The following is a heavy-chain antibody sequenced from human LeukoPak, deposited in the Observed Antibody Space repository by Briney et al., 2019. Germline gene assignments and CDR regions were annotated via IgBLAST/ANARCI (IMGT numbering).Heavy chain of an antibody. CDR2: LYDTGST. CDR1: GGSISTSSYY. V-gene: IGHV4-39*01. D-gene: IGHD3-10*01. Sequence: SETLSLTCTVSGGSISTSSYYWGWIRQFPGKGLEWLGYLYDTGSTYSNPSLDSRASKSVDTSSSLLSLNLRSVTAAYTAVYYGAKSPFGSGDVFDIWGQGTMVTVSS. CDR3: AKSPFGSGDVFDI. J-gene: IGHJ3*02.